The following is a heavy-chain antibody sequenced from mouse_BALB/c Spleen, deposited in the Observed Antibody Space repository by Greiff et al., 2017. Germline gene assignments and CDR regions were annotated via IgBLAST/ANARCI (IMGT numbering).Heavy chain of an antibody. CDR1: GFTFSSFG. J-gene: IGHJ4*01. Sequence: EVKVEESGGGLVQPGGSRKLSCAASGFTFSSFGMHWVRQAPEKGLEWVAYISSGSSTIYYADTVKGRFTISRDNPKNTLFLQMTSLRSEDTAMYYCAREDRDYYAMDYWGQGTSVTVSS. D-gene: IGHD2-14*01. V-gene: IGHV5-17*02. CDR2: ISSGSSTI. CDR3: AREDRDYYAMDY.